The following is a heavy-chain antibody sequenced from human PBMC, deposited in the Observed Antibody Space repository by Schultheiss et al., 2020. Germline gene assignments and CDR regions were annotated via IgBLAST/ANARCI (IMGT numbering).Heavy chain of an antibody. V-gene: IGHV3-23*01. CDR3: AKGYSSSWYYFDY. D-gene: IGHD6-13*01. J-gene: IGHJ4*02. CDR2: ISGSGGST. CDR1: GFTFGDYA. Sequence: GGSLRLSCTASGFTFGDYAMSWVRQAPGKGLEWVSAISGSGGSTYYADSVKGRFTISRDNSKNTLYLQMTSLRAEDTAVYFCAKGYSSSWYYFDYWGQGTLVTVSS.